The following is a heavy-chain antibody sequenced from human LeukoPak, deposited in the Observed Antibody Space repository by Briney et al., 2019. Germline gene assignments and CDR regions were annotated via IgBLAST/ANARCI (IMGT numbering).Heavy chain of an antibody. D-gene: IGHD3-10*01. CDR3: AKRMGITMVRSGAFDI. Sequence: GRSLRLSCAASGFTFSSYGMHWVRQAPGKGLEWVAVISYDGSNKYYADSVKGRFTISRDNSKNTLYLQMNSLRAEDTAVYYCAKRMGITMVRSGAFDIWGQGTMVTVSS. V-gene: IGHV3-30*18. CDR2: ISYDGSNK. J-gene: IGHJ3*02. CDR1: GFTFSSYG.